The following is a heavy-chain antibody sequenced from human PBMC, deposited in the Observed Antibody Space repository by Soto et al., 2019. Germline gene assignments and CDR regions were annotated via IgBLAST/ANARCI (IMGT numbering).Heavy chain of an antibody. J-gene: IGHJ6*02. Sequence: SVKVSCKASGGTFSSYAISWVRQAPGQGLEWMGGIIPIFGTANYAQKFQGRVTITADESTSTAYMELSSLRSEDTAVYYCAGRGDYDILTYGMDVWGQGTTVTVSS. CDR2: IIPIFGTA. D-gene: IGHD3-9*01. CDR1: GGTFSSYA. V-gene: IGHV1-69*13. CDR3: AGRGDYDILTYGMDV.